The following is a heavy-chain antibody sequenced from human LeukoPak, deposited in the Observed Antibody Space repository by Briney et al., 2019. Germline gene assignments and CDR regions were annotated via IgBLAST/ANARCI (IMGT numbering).Heavy chain of an antibody. V-gene: IGHV4-39*02. CDR1: GGSISSSSYY. CDR2: IYYSGST. CDR3: ARESKWVHPYYFDY. J-gene: IGHJ4*02. Sequence: KPSETLSLTCTVSGGSISSSSYYWGWIRQPPGKGLEWIGSIYYSGSTYYNPSLKSRVTISVDTSKNQFSLKLSSVTAADTAVYYCARESKWVHPYYFDYWGQGTLVTVSS. D-gene: IGHD5-12*01.